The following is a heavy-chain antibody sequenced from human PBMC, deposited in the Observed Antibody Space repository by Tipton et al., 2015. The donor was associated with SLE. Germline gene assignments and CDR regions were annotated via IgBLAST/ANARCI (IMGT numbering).Heavy chain of an antibody. CDR2: IYTSGST. D-gene: IGHD3-10*01. J-gene: IGHJ4*02. CDR3: ARTAIMVQGVIIPDYFDY. CDR1: GGSISSGSYY. Sequence: TLSLTCTVSGGSISSGSYYWSWIRQPAGKGLEWIGRIYTSGSTNYNPSLKSRVTISVDTSKNQFSLKLSSVTAADTAVYFCARTAIMVQGVIIPDYFDYWGQGTLVTVSS. V-gene: IGHV4-61*02.